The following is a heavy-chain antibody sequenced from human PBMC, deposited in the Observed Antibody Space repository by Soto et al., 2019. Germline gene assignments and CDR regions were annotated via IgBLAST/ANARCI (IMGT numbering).Heavy chain of an antibody. CDR2: VYNTGTT. J-gene: IGHJ4*02. CDR3: SIGIAAAGPFDY. CDR1: GVSISSSNYY. Sequence: SETLSLTCNVSGVSISSSNYYWAWIRQPPGRGLEWIGSVYNTGTTYYNPSLKSRVSISVDTSKNHFSLKVTSVTAADSAMYYCSIGIAAAGPFDYWGQGTLVTVSS. V-gene: IGHV4-39*02. D-gene: IGHD6-13*01.